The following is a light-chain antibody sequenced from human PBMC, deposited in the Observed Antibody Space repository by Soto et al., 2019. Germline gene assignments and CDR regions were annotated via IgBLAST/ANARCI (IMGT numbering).Light chain of an antibody. Sequence: QSALTQPASVSGSPGQSITISCTGTSSGVGGYNYVSWYQQHPDKAPKLMIYEVNNRPSGVSNRFSGSKSGNTASLTISGLQAEDEADYYCSSYTSSSTLVFGAGTKVTVL. CDR1: SSGVGGYNY. CDR2: EVN. J-gene: IGLJ1*01. CDR3: SSYTSSSTLV. V-gene: IGLV2-14*01.